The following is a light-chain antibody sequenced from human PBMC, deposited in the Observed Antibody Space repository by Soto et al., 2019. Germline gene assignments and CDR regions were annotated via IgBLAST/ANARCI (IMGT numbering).Light chain of an antibody. CDR3: QQGHNWPLT. CDR1: QSISTE. Sequence: EIVMTQSPATLSVSPGERATLSCRASQSISTELAWYQQKPGQPPRLLIYSASTRANGVPARFTGSGSGSEFTLTSSGLQSEDFAVYYCQQGHNWPLTFGQGTRLEI. V-gene: IGKV3-15*01. J-gene: IGKJ2*01. CDR2: SAS.